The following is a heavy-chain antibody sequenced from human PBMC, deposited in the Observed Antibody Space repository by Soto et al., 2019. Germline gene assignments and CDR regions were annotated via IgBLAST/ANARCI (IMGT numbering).Heavy chain of an antibody. J-gene: IGHJ4*02. Sequence: SETLSLTCTVSGASISYGGFSWSWIRQSPGKGLEWIGYISHLENTYLHPSFKSRLTMSIDRTRNQFSLKLSSVTAADMAVYYCARGGGYDSFDYWGQGVLVTVS. V-gene: IGHV4-30-2*06. CDR3: ARGGGYDSFDY. CDR2: ISHLENT. CDR1: GASISYGGFS. D-gene: IGHD5-12*01.